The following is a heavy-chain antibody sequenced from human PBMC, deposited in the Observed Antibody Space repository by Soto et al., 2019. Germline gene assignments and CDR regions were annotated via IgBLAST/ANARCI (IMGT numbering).Heavy chain of an antibody. CDR3: VRGPIYNFDSSGTELWFDP. J-gene: IGHJ5*02. CDR1: GGSINSYTNY. V-gene: IGHV4-30-4*01. Sequence: SETLSLTYDVYGGSINSYTNYWSWIRQTPSRGLEWIGYIYYSGTTYYNPSLKSRVTISIDTSKNQFSLSLTSVVAADTAVYYCVRGPIYNFDSSGTELWFDPWGQGALVTVSS. CDR2: IYYSGTT. D-gene: IGHD6-19*01.